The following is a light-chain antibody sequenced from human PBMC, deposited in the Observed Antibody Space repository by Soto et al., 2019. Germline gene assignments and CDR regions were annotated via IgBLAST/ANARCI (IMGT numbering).Light chain of an antibody. CDR2: GNR. J-gene: IGLJ3*02. CDR1: TSNLGAGYD. Sequence: QSVLTQPPSVSGAPGQRVTLSCTGNTSNLGAGYDVHWYQQLPGAAPKLVIFGNRNRPSGVPERFSGSKSGTSASLAITGLQAEDEADYYCGTWDKSLSAGVFGGGTKVTVL. CDR3: GTWDKSLSAGV. V-gene: IGLV1-40*01.